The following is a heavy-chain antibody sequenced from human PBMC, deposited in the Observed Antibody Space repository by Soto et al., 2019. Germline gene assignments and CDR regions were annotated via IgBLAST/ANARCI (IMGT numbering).Heavy chain of an antibody. CDR2: IYSGGTT. Sequence: PGGSLRLSCAASGFTVSSNYMNWVRQAPGKGLEWVSIIYSGGTTYYADSVRGRFTISSDNSKNTLYLQMSSLRADDTAVYYCARALIAVAGISGLGSSDIWGQGTMVTVAS. CDR3: ARALIAVAGISGLGSSDI. D-gene: IGHD6-19*01. V-gene: IGHV3-66*01. J-gene: IGHJ3*02. CDR1: GFTVSSNY.